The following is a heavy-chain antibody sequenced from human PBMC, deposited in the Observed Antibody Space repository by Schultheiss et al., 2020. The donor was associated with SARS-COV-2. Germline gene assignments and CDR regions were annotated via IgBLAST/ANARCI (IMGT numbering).Heavy chain of an antibody. CDR2: IYYSGST. Sequence: SETLSLTCTVSGGSISSYYWSWIRQPPGKGLEWIGYIYYSGSTYYNPSLKSRVTISVDTSKNQFSLKLSSVTAADTAVYYCARDDRSYHGSGSFDYWGQGTLVTVSS. D-gene: IGHD3-10*01. V-gene: IGHV4-59*01. J-gene: IGHJ4*02. CDR1: GGSISSYY. CDR3: ARDDRSYHGSGSFDY.